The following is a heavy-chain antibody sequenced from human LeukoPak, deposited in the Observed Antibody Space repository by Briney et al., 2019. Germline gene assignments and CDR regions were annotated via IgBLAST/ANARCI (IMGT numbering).Heavy chain of an antibody. CDR3: ARDRIAVAGTEGVY. CDR1: GHSISSASYY. CDR2: IYTSGTT. Sequence: SQTLSLTCSVSGHSISSASYYWSWIRQPAGKGLEWVGRIYTSGTTTYNPSLKSRVTISVDTSKNQFSLKLSSVTAADTAVYYCARDRIAVAGTEGVYWGQGTLVTVSS. J-gene: IGHJ4*02. V-gene: IGHV4-61*02. D-gene: IGHD6-19*01.